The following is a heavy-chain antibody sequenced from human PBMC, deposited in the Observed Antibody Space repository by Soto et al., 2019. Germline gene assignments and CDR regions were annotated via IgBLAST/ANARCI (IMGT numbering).Heavy chain of an antibody. V-gene: IGHV4-39*01. CDR2: IYYSGST. CDR3: TTQGFGVLHGLVDV. CDR1: GGSISSSSYY. Sequence: SETLSLTCTVSGGSISSSSYYWGWIRQPPGKGLEWIGYIYYSGSTSYNPSLKSRVIISVDTSKNQCSLKLTSVTAADAAVYYCTTQGFGVLHGLVDVWGQGTTVTVSS. D-gene: IGHD3-10*01. J-gene: IGHJ6*02.